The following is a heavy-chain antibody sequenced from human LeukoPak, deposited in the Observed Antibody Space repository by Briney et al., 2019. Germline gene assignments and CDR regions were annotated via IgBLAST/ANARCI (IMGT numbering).Heavy chain of an antibody. CDR1: GGSFSGYY. Sequence: SETLSLTCAVYGGSFSGYYWSWIRQPPGKGLEWIGEINHSGSTNYNPSLKSRVTISVDTSKNQFSLKLSSVTAADTAVYYCASLIRYSYDPFDYWGQGNLFTVSS. CDR3: ASLIRYSYDPFDY. CDR2: INHSGST. V-gene: IGHV4-34*01. J-gene: IGHJ4*02. D-gene: IGHD5-18*01.